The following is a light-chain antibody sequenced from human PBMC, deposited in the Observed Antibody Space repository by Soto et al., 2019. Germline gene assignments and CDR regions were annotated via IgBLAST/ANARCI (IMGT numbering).Light chain of an antibody. CDR2: DDT. J-gene: IGLJ1*01. CDR1: SSNIGTYNF. Sequence: SVLTQPASVSGSPGQSITISCTGTSSNIGTYNFVSWYQHHPGNVPKLMIYDDTKRPSGISNRFSGSKSGNTASLTISSLQAEDEGDYYCSSYAGSGSDDYVFGTGTKSPS. CDR3: SSYAGSGSDDYV. V-gene: IGLV2-23*01.